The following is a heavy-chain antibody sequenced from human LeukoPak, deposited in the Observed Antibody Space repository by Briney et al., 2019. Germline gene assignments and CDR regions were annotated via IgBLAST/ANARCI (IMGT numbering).Heavy chain of an antibody. CDR2: IIPIFGTA. Sequence: SVKVSRKASGGTFSSYAISWVRQAPGQGLEWMGGIIPIFGTANYAQKFQGRVTITADESTSTAYMELSSLRSEDTAVYYCARDLAARGNYYYYMDVWGKGTTVTVSS. V-gene: IGHV1-69*13. CDR1: GGTFSSYA. CDR3: ARDLAARGNYYYYMDV. J-gene: IGHJ6*03. D-gene: IGHD6-6*01.